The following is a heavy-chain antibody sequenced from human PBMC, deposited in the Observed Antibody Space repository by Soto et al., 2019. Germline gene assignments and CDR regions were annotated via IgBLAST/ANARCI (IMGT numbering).Heavy chain of an antibody. CDR3: ARARLAAALYSY. Sequence: ASVKVSCKASGYTFTSYGISWVRQAPGQGLEWMGWISAYNGNKNYAQKLQGKVTVTTETSTSTAYMELRSLKSDDTTEYYCARARLAAALYSYWGQGTLVTVSS. D-gene: IGHD6-13*01. CDR2: ISAYNGNK. CDR1: GYTFTSYG. V-gene: IGHV1-18*01. J-gene: IGHJ4*02.